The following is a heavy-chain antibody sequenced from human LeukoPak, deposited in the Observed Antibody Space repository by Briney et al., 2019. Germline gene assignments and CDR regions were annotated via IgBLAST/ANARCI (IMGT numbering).Heavy chain of an antibody. Sequence: ASETLSLTCTASGGSNSSYYWSWIRQPAGKGLEWIGRIYTSGSTNYNPSLKSRVTMSVDTSKNQFSLKLTSVTAADTAVYYCARLVVITTFDWFDPWGQGTLVTVSS. J-gene: IGHJ5*02. CDR3: ARLVVITTFDWFDP. CDR2: IYTSGST. D-gene: IGHD3-22*01. V-gene: IGHV4-4*07. CDR1: GGSNSSYY.